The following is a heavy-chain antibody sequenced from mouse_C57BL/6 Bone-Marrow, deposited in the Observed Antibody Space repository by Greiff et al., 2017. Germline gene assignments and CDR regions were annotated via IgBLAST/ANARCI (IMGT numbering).Heavy chain of an antibody. CDR2: IDPASGGT. J-gene: IGHJ2*01. CDR3: ARRGSYLYF. Sequence: QVQLQQSGAELVRPGSSVKVSCKASGYAFTNYLIEWVKQRPVQGLEWIGMIDPASGGTNYNEKFKGKATLTADTSSSTAYMQLSSLTSEDSAVYFCARRGSYLYFGVQGTTLTVSS. D-gene: IGHD1-1*01. V-gene: IGHV1-54*01. CDR1: GYAFTNYL.